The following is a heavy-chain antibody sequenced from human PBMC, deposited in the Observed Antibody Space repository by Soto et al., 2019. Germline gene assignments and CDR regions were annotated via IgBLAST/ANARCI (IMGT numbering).Heavy chain of an antibody. CDR1: GFSLSTSGVG. Sequence: QITLKESGPTLVKPTQTLTLTCTFSGFSLSTSGVGVGWIRQPPGKALEWLALIYWDDDKRYSPSLRSRLTISKDTSKTXVXLXMXXMDPVATATYHCIQSRCGGDCLQSYASHYYYGMDVWGQGTTVTVSS. CDR3: IQSRCGGDCLQSYASHYYYGMDV. J-gene: IGHJ6*02. V-gene: IGHV2-5*02. D-gene: IGHD2-21*02. CDR2: IYWDDDK.